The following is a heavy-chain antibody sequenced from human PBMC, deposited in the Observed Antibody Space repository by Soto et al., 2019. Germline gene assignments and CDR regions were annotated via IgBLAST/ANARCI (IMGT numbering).Heavy chain of an antibody. CDR2: ISYDGSNK. CDR1: GFTFSNYG. J-gene: IGHJ5*02. CDR3: WGYRDWFDP. D-gene: IGHD5-12*01. Sequence: QVQLVESGGGVVQPGRSLRLSCAASGFTFSNYGMHWVRQAPGKGLEWVTFISYDGSNKNYADSVKGRFTISRDNSRNPMYLQMNSLRTEDTAVYYCWGYRDWFDPWGQGTLVTVSS. V-gene: IGHV3-30*03.